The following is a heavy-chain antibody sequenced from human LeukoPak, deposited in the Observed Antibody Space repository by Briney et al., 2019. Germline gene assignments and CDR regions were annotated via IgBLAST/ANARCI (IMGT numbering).Heavy chain of an antibody. CDR3: ARDLGYCSGGSCYVGYFDY. J-gene: IGHJ4*02. Sequence: GGSLRLSCAASGFTVSSNYMSWVRQAPGKGLEWVSLIYSDGSTYYADSVRGRFTVSRDNSKNTLYLQMNSLRAEDTAVYFCARDLGYCSGGSCYVGYFDYWGQGTLVTVSS. CDR2: IYSDGST. CDR1: GFTVSSNY. V-gene: IGHV3-66*01. D-gene: IGHD2-15*01.